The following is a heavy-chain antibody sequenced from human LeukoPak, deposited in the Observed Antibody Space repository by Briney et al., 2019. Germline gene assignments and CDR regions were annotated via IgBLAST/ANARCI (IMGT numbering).Heavy chain of an antibody. CDR2: ISGSGAST. CDR3: ARDSAVATYYGVDV. CDR1: GFTFSNYA. D-gene: IGHD6-19*01. Sequence: PGGSLRLSCAASGFTFSNYAMSWVRQAPGKGLEWVSTISGSGASTDYADSVKGRFTISRDNSKNTLDLQMNSLRDVDTAVYYCARDSAVATYYGVDVWGQGTTVTVSS. V-gene: IGHV3-23*01. J-gene: IGHJ6*02.